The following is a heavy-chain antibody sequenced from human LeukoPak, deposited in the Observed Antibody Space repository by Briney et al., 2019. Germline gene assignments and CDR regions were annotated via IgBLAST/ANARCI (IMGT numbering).Heavy chain of an antibody. Sequence: GASVKVSCKASGGTFSSYAISWVRQAPGQGLEWMGGIIPIFGTANYAQKFQGRVTITADESTSTAYMELSSLRSDDTAVYYCARSRCSTSTSCYYFFFFDSWGQGTLVTVSS. V-gene: IGHV1-69*13. CDR2: IIPIFGTA. CDR3: ARSRCSTSTSCYYFFFFDS. CDR1: GGTFSSYA. J-gene: IGHJ4*02. D-gene: IGHD2-2*01.